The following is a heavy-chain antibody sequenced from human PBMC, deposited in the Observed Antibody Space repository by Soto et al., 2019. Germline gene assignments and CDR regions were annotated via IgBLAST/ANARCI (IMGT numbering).Heavy chain of an antibody. CDR2: VRPDGSGA. V-gene: IGHV3-74*01. CDR1: GFTFSTYW. D-gene: IGHD3-10*01. J-gene: IGHJ5*02. Sequence: EVQLVESGGGLVQPGGSLRLSCAASGFTFSTYWMHWVRQAPGKGLVWVARVRPDGSGATYADSVKGRFTISRDNAKDTLYLQVNSLRAEDTAVYNCVRDRSLWFRESWGQGTLVTVSS. CDR3: VRDRSLWFRES.